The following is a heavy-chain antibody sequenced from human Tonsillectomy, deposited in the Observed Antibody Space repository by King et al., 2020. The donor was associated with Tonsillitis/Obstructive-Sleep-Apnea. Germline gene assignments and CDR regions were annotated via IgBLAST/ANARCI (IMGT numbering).Heavy chain of an antibody. D-gene: IGHD2-2*01. CDR1: GFTFSNAW. J-gene: IGHJ4*02. CDR3: TTGRVTKPAC. V-gene: IGHV3-15*01. Sequence: DVQLVESGGGLVKPGGSLRLSCAASGFTFSNAWMSWVRQAPGKGLEWVGRIKSETNGGTTDYAAPVKGRFTISRDDSKDTLLLQMNSLKTEDTAVYYCTTGRVTKPACWGQGTLVTVSS. CDR2: IKSETNGGTT.